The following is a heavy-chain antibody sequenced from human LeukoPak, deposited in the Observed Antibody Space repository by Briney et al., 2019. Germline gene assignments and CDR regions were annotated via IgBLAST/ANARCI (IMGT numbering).Heavy chain of an antibody. D-gene: IGHD5-18*01. J-gene: IGHJ4*02. V-gene: IGHV4-34*01. Sequence: SETLSLTCAVYGGSFSGYYWSWIRQPPGKGLEWIGEINHSGSTNYNPSLKSRVTISVDTSKNQFSLKLSSVTAADTAVYYCATSWIQLWLNYWGQGTLVTVFS. CDR1: GGSFSGYY. CDR2: INHSGST. CDR3: ATSWIQLWLNY.